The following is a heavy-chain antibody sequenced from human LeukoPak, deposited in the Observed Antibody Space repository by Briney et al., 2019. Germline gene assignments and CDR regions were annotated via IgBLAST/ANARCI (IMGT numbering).Heavy chain of an antibody. V-gene: IGHV1-2*06. J-gene: IGHJ1*01. CDR3: AREFNSGWYAEHFQH. CDR1: GYIFTNYY. CDR2: INPNSGGT. Sequence: ASVKVSCKASGYIFTNYYLHWVRQAPGQGLEWMGRINPNSGGTNFAQKFQGRVTMTRDTSISTAYMDLSRLRSGDTAVYYCAREFNSGWYAEHFQHWGQGTLVTVSS. D-gene: IGHD6-19*01.